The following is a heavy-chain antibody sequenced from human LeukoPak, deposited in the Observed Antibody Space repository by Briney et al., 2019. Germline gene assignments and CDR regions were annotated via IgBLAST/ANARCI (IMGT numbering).Heavy chain of an antibody. J-gene: IGHJ4*02. V-gene: IGHV4-39*01. CDR1: GGSISSSNYY. D-gene: IGHD2-15*01. CDR3: ARLSLGDVVVVTATPDY. CDR2: FYYSGSS. Sequence: SETLSLTCTVSGGSISSSNYYWGLIRQTPGKGLEWIGSFYYSGSSYYSPSLKSRATISVDTSKNQFSLKLTSVTAADTAVYYCARLSLGDVVVVTATPDYWGQGTLVTVSS.